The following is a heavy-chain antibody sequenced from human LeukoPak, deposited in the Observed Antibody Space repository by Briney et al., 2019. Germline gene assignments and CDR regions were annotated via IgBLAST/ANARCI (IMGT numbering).Heavy chain of an antibody. CDR2: ISSSGSTI. CDR1: GFTFSRYS. Sequence: GGSLRLSCAASGFTFSRYSMNWVRQAPGKGLEWVSYISSSGSTIYYADSVKGRFTISRDNSKNTLYLQMNSLRAEDTAVYYCAKDPINYGDYYYGMDVWGQGTTVTVSS. J-gene: IGHJ6*02. CDR3: AKDPINYGDYYYGMDV. V-gene: IGHV3-48*01. D-gene: IGHD4-17*01.